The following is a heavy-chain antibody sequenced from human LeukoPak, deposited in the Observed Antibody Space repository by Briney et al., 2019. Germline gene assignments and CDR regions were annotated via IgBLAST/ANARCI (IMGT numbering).Heavy chain of an antibody. D-gene: IGHD3-22*01. CDR1: GFIFRSYS. CDR3: ARTPPTDSNGYVDY. CDR2: IGASSGRT. V-gene: IGHV3-21*06. J-gene: IGHJ4*02. Sequence: GGSLRLSCVASGFIFRSYSMNWVRQAPGKGLEWISSIGASSGRTSYADSVKGRFTISRDNAKNSLFLQMNSLRAEDTAVYYCARTPPTDSNGYVDYWGQGTLVTVSS.